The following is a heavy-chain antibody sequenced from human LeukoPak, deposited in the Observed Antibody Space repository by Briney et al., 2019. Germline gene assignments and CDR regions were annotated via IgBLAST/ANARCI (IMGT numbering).Heavy chain of an antibody. CDR3: ARQTGSGLFSLP. CDR1: GDSISSSNCY. J-gene: IGHJ4*02. Sequence: SETLSLTCTVSGDSISSSNCYWGWIRQPPGKGLEWIGSIYFSGGTYYDASLKSRVTISVDTSKNQFSLKLSSVTAADTAVYYCARQTGSGLFSLPGGQGTLVTVSS. V-gene: IGHV4-39*01. D-gene: IGHD3-10*01. CDR2: IYFSGGT.